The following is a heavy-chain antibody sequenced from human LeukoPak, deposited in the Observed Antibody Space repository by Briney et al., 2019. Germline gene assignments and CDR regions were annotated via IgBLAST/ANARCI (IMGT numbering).Heavy chain of an antibody. CDR2: VHHSGST. Sequence: SETLSLTCSVSGGSISRHYWTWIRQPPGKGLEWIGFVHHSGSTNYNPSLKSRVSTSLDTSKNQISLHLRSVAAADTAVYYCARPKAAGAFDYWGQGIRVIVSS. CDR1: GGSISRHY. D-gene: IGHD6-13*01. CDR3: ARPKAAGAFDY. V-gene: IGHV4-59*11. J-gene: IGHJ4*02.